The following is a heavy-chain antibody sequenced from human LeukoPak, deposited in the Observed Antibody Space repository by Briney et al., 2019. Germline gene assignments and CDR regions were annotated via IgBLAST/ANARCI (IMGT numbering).Heavy chain of an antibody. V-gene: IGHV1-46*01. J-gene: IGHJ3*02. CDR2: VNPSGGST. Sequence: ASVKVSCKASGYTFASYYMHWVRQAPGQGLEWMGIVNPSGGSTTYAQKFQGRVTMTRDTSTNTVYMELSSLRSEDTAVYYCATTSLVGIVGAGGAFDIWGQGTMVTVSS. CDR1: GYTFASYY. CDR3: ATTSLVGIVGAGGAFDI. D-gene: IGHD1-26*01.